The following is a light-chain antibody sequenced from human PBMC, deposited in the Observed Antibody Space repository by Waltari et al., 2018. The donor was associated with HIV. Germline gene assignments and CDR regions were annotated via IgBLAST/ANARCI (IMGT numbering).Light chain of an antibody. Sequence: SYVLTQPPSVPVAPGQTARITCGGHDIGSQSVQWYHQKPGQAPVLVVYDDRDRPSGIPERFSGSNFGSTATLTISRVEAGDEADYYCQVWHRDSEHYVFGTGTKVTVL. V-gene: IGLV3-21*02. J-gene: IGLJ1*01. CDR1: DIGSQS. CDR2: DDR. CDR3: QVWHRDSEHYV.